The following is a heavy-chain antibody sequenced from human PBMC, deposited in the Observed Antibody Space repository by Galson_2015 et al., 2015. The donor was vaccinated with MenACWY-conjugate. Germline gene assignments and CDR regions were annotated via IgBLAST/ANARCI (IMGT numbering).Heavy chain of an antibody. V-gene: IGHV4-34*01. CDR2: ITHVRGT. D-gene: IGHD3-3*01. Sequence: ATLSPPCAVPYRSPSGGSWGWSRPPPRGGVGGVGGITHVRGTGYQTTLRGRVTITIDTSKNHVSLEMSSLSAGDTAVYYCARLVTRGITIFGAHPRASYGMDVWGQGTTVTVSS. CDR1: YRSPSGGS. CDR3: ARLVTRGITIFGAHPRASYGMDV. J-gene: IGHJ6*02.